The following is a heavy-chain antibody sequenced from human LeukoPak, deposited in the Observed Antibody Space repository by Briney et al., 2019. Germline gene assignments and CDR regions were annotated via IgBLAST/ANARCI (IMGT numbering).Heavy chain of an antibody. CDR1: GFTFHDYA. V-gene: IGHV3-43*02. D-gene: IGHD4-17*01. CDR2: ITGDGSGT. J-gene: IGHJ4*02. Sequence: GGSLRLSCAASGFTFHDYAMHWVRQAPGKGLEWVSFITGDGSGTYYADSVKGRFTISRDNSGNSLYLQMDSLRTVDTAFYYRARDRGTTGFISWGQGALVTVSS. CDR3: ARDRGTTGFIS.